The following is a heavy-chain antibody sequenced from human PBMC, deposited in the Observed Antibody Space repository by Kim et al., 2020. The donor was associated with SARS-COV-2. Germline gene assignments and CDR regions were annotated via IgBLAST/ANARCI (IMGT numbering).Heavy chain of an antibody. V-gene: IGHV1-2*02. J-gene: IGHJ5*02. CDR3: ARDRRPRPTYCSSTSCRDSRFDP. Sequence: ASVKVSCKASGYTFTGYYMHWVRQAPGQGLEWMGWINPNSGGTNYAQKFQGRVTMTRDTSISTAYMELSRLRSDDTAVYYCARDRRPRPTYCSSTSCRDSRFDPWGQGTLVTVSS. D-gene: IGHD2-2*01. CDR2: INPNSGGT. CDR1: GYTFTGYY.